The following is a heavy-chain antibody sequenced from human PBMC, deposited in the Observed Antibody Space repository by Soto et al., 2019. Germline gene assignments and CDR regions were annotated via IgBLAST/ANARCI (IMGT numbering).Heavy chain of an antibody. Sequence: PGGSLRLSCAASGFTFSSYSMNWVRQAPGKGLEWVSSISSSSSYIYYADSVKGRFTISRDNAKNSLYLQMNSLRAEDTAVYYCASILDKVATGDIDYLCLGALVTISS. V-gene: IGHV3-21*01. J-gene: IGHJ4*02. CDR1: GFTFSSYS. CDR2: ISSSSSYI. CDR3: ASILDKVATGDIDY. D-gene: IGHD5-12*01.